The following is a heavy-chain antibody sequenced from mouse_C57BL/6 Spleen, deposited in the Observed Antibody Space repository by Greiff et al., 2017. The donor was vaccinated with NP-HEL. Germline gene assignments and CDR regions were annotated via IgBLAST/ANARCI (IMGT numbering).Heavy chain of an antibody. CDR1: GFTFTDYY. V-gene: IGHV7-3*01. Sequence: EVQLMESGGGLVQPGGSLSLSCAASGFTFTDYYMSWVRQPPGQALEWLGFIRHKANGYTTEYSASVKGRFTISRDNSQSILYLQMKALGAEDSATYYCARHSSGYEDYWGQGTTLTVSS. D-gene: IGHD3-2*02. J-gene: IGHJ2*01. CDR2: IRHKANGYTT. CDR3: ARHSSGYEDY.